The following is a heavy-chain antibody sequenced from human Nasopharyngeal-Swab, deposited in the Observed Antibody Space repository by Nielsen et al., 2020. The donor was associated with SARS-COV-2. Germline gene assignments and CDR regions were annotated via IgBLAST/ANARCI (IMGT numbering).Heavy chain of an antibody. CDR1: GFTFSRYE. CDR2: INSSGSPI. D-gene: IGHD6-19*01. Sequence: GESLKISCVGSGFTFSRYEMNWVRQVPGKGLEWVSYINSSGSPIYYADSVKGRFTISRDNAKNSLYLQMNSLRAEDTAVYYCARVGSTGWYPFDLDYWGQGTLVTVSS. V-gene: IGHV3-48*03. J-gene: IGHJ4*02. CDR3: ARVGSTGWYPFDLDY.